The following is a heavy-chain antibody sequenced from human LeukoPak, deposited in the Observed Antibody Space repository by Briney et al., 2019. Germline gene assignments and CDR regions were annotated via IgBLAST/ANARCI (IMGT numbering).Heavy chain of an antibody. CDR2: INPNSGGT. D-gene: IGHD3-10*01. CDR3: ARVLLWFGETSENWFDP. V-gene: IGHV1-2*06. J-gene: IGHJ5*02. CDR1: GYTFTSYY. Sequence: ASVKVSCKASGYTFTSYYMHWVRQAPGQGLEWMGRINPNSGGTNYAQKFQGRVTMTRDTSISTAYMELSRLRSDDTAVYYCARVLLWFGETSENWFDPWGQGTLVTVSS.